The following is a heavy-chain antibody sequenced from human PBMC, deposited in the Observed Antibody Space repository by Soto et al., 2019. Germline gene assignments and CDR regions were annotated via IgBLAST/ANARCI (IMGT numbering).Heavy chain of an antibody. D-gene: IGHD3-3*01. J-gene: IGHJ6*02. V-gene: IGHV3-73*01. Sequence: SLRRSCAASWFTFSGSAMHWVRQCSGKGLEWVGRIRSKANSYATAYAASVKGRFTISRDDSKNTAYLQMNSLKTEDTAVYYCTSIFDFWSGYPPGDYYYGMDVWGQGTTVTVSS. CDR2: IRSKANSYAT. CDR3: TSIFDFWSGYPPGDYYYGMDV. CDR1: WFTFSGSA.